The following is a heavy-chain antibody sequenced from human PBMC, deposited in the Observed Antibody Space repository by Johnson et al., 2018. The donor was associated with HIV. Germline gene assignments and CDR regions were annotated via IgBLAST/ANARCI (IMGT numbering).Heavy chain of an antibody. CDR3: ARDLAYNSRWTGAFDI. V-gene: IGHV3-66*03. Sequence: EVQLVESGGGLIQPGGSLRVSCAASGFTVSSNYMSWVRQAPGKGLEWVSVLYSDGATYFADSVKGRFTISRDNPKNTVYLHMNNLRAEDTAVYYCARDLAYNSRWTGAFDIWGQGTMVTVSS. CDR1: GFTVSSNY. J-gene: IGHJ3*02. D-gene: IGHD6-13*01. CDR2: LYSDGAT.